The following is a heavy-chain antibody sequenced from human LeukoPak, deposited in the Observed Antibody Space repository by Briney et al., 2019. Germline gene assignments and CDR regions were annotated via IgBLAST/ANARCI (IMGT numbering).Heavy chain of an antibody. D-gene: IGHD6-13*01. CDR2: IYYSGST. V-gene: IGHV4-39*01. CDR1: GGSISSSSYY. CDR3: ARQGYGSSWYDY. J-gene: IGHJ4*02. Sequence: PSETLSLTCTVSGGSISSSSYYWGWIRQPPGKGLEWIGSIYYSGSTYYNPSLKSRVTISVDTSKNQFSLKLSSVTAADTAVYYCARQGYGSSWYDYWGQGTLVTVSS.